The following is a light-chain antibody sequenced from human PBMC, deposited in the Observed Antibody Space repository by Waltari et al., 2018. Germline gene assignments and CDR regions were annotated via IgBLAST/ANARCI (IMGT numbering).Light chain of an antibody. V-gene: IGKV3-11*01. CDR3: QQRSNWYT. Sequence: EIVLTQSSSTLSSSPGERATLSCRASQSVSSYLAWYQQKPGQAPRLLIYDASNRATGIPARFSGSGSGKDFTLTISSLEPEDFAVYYCQQRSNWYTFGQGTKLEIK. J-gene: IGKJ2*01. CDR1: QSVSSY. CDR2: DAS.